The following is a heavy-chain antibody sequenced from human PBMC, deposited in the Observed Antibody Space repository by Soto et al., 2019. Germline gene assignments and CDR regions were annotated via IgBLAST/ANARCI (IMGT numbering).Heavy chain of an antibody. Sequence: QVQLMESGGGVVQPGRSLRLSCAASGFTFSSSDIHWVRRAPGKGPEWVAHISIDKYRQYYADPVKGRFTGSRDNSKNTVSLQMTSLRPDDTAVYYCVRGPTSGAFDIWGHGTMVTVSS. J-gene: IGHJ3*02. D-gene: IGHD1-26*01. V-gene: IGHV3-30*03. CDR3: VRGPTSGAFDI. CDR1: GFTFSSSD. CDR2: ISIDKYRQ.